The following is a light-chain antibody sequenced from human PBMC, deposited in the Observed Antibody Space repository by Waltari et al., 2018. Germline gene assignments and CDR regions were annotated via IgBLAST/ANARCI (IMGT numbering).Light chain of an antibody. CDR1: RSLGSTY. J-gene: IGKJ2*01. CDR3: KQGTHWPYT. V-gene: IGKV2-30*01. CDR2: KVS. Sequence: DVVLTQSPLSLPVTLGQPDSLSCRTSRSLGSTYLNWFQQRPGQSPRRLIYKVSNRDSGVPDRFSGSGSGTVFTLKISRVEAEDVGVYYCKQGTHWPYTFGQGTKLEIK.